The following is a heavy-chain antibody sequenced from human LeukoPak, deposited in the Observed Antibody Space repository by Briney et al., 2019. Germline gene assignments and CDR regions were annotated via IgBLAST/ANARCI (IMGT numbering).Heavy chain of an antibody. Sequence: GGSLRLSCAASGFTFTSYAMSWVRQAPGKGLEWVSGISWNSGSIGYADSVKGRFTISRDNAKNSLYLQMNSLRAEDTALYYCAKDTSSHYDSTPAWFDPWGQGTLVTVSS. CDR2: ISWNSGSI. D-gene: IGHD3-22*01. CDR3: AKDTSSHYDSTPAWFDP. V-gene: IGHV3-9*01. CDR1: GFTFTSYA. J-gene: IGHJ5*02.